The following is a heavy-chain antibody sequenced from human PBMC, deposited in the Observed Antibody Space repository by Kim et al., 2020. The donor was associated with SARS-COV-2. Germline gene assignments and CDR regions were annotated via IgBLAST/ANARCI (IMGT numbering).Heavy chain of an antibody. V-gene: IGHV1-8*01. J-gene: IGHJ5*02. CDR1: GYTFTSYD. D-gene: IGHD6-13*01. Sequence: ASVKVSCKASGYTFTSYDINWVRQATGQGLEWMGWMNPNSGNTGYAQKFQGRVTMTRNTSISTAYMELSSLRSEDTAVYYCARGRRGSSWYMGGFKRGNWFDPWGQGTLVTVSS. CDR3: ARGRRGSSWYMGGFKRGNWFDP. CDR2: MNPNSGNT.